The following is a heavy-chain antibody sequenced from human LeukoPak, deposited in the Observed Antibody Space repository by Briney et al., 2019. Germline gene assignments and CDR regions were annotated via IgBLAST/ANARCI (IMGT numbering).Heavy chain of an antibody. CDR3: ARLAYSDYYDSSGLDY. J-gene: IGHJ4*02. CDR2: IYPGDSDT. V-gene: IGHV5-51*01. Sequence: GESLKISCKGSGYSFTSYWIGWVRQMPGKGLEWMGIIYPGDSDTRYSPSFQGQVTISADKSISTAYLQWSSLKASDTAMYYCARLAYSDYYDSSGLDYWGQGTLVTVSS. D-gene: IGHD3-22*01. CDR1: GYSFTSYW.